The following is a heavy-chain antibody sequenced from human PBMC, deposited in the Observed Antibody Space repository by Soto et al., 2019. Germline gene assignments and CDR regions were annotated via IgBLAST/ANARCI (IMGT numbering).Heavy chain of an antibody. D-gene: IGHD1-26*01. V-gene: IGHV4-59*01. CDR2: IYYSGST. CDR3: ARRRELFRGYCYYGMDG. CDR1: GGSISRYY. Sequence: PPANLTLTCTVSGGSISRYYWSWIRQPPGPGLEWIGYIYYSGSTNYNPSLKSRVTISVDTSKNQFSLKLSSVTAADTAVYYSARRRELFRGYCYYGMDGWGQGTLCTVSS. J-gene: IGHJ6*02.